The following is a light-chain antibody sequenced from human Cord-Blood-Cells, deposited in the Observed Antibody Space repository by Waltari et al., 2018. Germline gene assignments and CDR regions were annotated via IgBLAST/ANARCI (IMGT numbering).Light chain of an antibody. Sequence: QSALTQPASVSGSPGQSITISCTGTSSDVGGYNYVSWYQQHPDKAPKLMIYYVSNRPSGVSNRFSGSKSGNTASLTISGLQAEDEADYYCSSYTSSSTLVFGTGTKVTVL. CDR2: YVS. V-gene: IGLV2-14*01. J-gene: IGLJ1*01. CDR1: SSDVGGYNY. CDR3: SSYTSSSTLV.